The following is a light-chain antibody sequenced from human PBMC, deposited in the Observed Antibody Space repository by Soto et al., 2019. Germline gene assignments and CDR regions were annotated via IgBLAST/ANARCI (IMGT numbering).Light chain of an antibody. J-gene: IGLJ2*01. Sequence: QSALTQPASVSGSPGQSITISCTGTSSDVGSYNLVSWYQQHPGKAPKVMIYEVSKRPSGVSSRFSGSKSGNTASLTISGLQAEDEADYYCCSYSGSYTWVFDGGTKVTVL. CDR2: EVS. V-gene: IGLV2-23*02. CDR1: SSDVGSYNL. CDR3: CSYSGSYTWV.